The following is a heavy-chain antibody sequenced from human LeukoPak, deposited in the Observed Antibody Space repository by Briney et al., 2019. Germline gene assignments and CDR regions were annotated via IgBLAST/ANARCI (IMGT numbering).Heavy chain of an antibody. Sequence: GASVKVSCKASGGTFSSYAISWVRQAPGQGLEWMGGIIPIFGTANYAQKFQGRVTITADKSTSTAYMELSSLRSEDTAVYYCARAYSSSSTAYYYMDVWGKGTTVTVSS. D-gene: IGHD6-6*01. CDR1: GGTFSSYA. CDR2: IIPIFGTA. J-gene: IGHJ6*03. V-gene: IGHV1-69*06. CDR3: ARAYSSSSTAYYYMDV.